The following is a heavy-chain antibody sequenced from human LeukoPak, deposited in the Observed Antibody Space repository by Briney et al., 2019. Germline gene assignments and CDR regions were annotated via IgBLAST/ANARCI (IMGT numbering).Heavy chain of an antibody. V-gene: IGHV1-69*05. CDR3: ASADDHWNDGFQY. Sequence: SVKVSCKASGGTFSDFALSWLRQVPGQGLEWMGGILPVIGTPSYAQRFEGRVTITTDESTTTGFIEISSLTSEDTAFYYCASADDHWNDGFQYWGQGTLVTVSS. CDR2: ILPVIGTP. D-gene: IGHD1-1*01. J-gene: IGHJ4*02. CDR1: GGTFSDFA.